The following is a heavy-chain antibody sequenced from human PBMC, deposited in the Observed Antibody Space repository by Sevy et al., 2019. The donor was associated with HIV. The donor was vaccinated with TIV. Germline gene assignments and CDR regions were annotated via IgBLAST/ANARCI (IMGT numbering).Heavy chain of an antibody. J-gene: IGHJ4*02. Sequence: ASVKVSCKASGGTFNNYAVNWVRQAPGHGLEWMGGFIPMFGSANYVQKFQGRVTITADESTSTAYMEVSSLRSDDTAVYYCAKSISWYASFDSWGQGTLVTVSS. V-gene: IGHV1-69*13. CDR3: AKSISWYASFDS. CDR1: GGTFNNYA. CDR2: FIPMFGSA. D-gene: IGHD6-13*01.